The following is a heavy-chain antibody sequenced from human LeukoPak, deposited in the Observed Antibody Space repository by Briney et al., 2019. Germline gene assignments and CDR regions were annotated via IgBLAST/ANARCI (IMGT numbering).Heavy chain of an antibody. CDR1: GASITSYY. V-gene: IGHV4-59*08. CDR3: ARLSIVGATNFDY. D-gene: IGHD1-26*01. Sequence: SETLSLTCTVSGASITSYYWSWIRQPPGKGLEWIGYIYYSGSTTYKPSLKSRVTISVDTSKNQFSLKLSSVTAADTAVYYCARLSIVGATNFDYWGQGTLVIVSS. CDR2: IYYSGST. J-gene: IGHJ4*02.